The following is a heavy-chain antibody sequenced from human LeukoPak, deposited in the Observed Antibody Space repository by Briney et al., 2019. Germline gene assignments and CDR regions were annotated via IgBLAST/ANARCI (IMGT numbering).Heavy chain of an antibody. CDR1: GVSIGSHY. CDR2: VYNSGTT. CDR3: ARDAY. Sequence: SETLSHTCTVSGVSIGSHYWSWIRQSPGKGLEWTGCVYNSGTTVYNPSLTGRVTISVDTSKNQYSLNLRSVTAADAAVYYCARDAYWGQGILVTVSS. J-gene: IGHJ4*02. V-gene: IGHV4-59*11.